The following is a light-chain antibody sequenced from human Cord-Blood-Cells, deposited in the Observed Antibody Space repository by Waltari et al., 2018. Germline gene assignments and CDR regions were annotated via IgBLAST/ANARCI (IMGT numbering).Light chain of an antibody. J-gene: IGLJ3*02. Sequence: QLVLTQSPSASASLAASFKLTCTLSSRHSSYAIAWPQQQPEKGPRYLMKLNSDGSHSKGDGIPDRFSGSSSGAERYLTISSLQSEDEADYYCQTWGTGIGVFGGGTKLTVL. CDR3: QTWGTGIGV. V-gene: IGLV4-69*01. CDR1: SRHSSYA. CDR2: LNSDGSH.